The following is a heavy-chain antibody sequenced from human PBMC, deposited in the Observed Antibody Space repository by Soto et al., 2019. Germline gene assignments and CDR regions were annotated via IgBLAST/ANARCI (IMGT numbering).Heavy chain of an antibody. V-gene: IGHV1-2*02. D-gene: IGHD2-21*02. CDR3: ARGGSMVTESYFDF. J-gene: IGHJ4*02. CDR1: GYSFGDFY. CDR2: MNPDGGVT. Sequence: ASVKVSCKTSGYSFGDFYIHWVRQAPGQGLEWMGWMNPDGGVTDLAQKFRGRVTLARDTSTNTAYMALDRLSSEDNGVYYCARGGSMVTESYFDFWGQGTLVTVSS.